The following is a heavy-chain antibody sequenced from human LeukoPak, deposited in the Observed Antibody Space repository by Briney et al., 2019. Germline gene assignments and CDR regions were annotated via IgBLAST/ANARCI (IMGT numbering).Heavy chain of an antibody. CDR1: GFTFTTDG. CDR2: IWHDGSSE. J-gene: IGHJ4*02. CDR3: ARDRLSSSQNNYIDY. D-gene: IGHD6-13*01. V-gene: IGHV3-33*01. Sequence: GSLRLSCAASGFTFTTDGMHWVRQAPGKGLEWVALIWHDGSSEYYAESVKGRFSISRDTSKNTVYLQMNSLRAEDTAMYHCARDRLSSSQNNYIDYWGQGTLVTVSS.